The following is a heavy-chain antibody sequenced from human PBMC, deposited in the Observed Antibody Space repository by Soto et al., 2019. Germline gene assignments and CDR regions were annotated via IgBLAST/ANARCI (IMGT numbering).Heavy chain of an antibody. D-gene: IGHD1-26*01. J-gene: IGHJ4*02. Sequence: PSETLSLTCTISGGSVSSYQWSWIRQPPGKGLEWIGLTSYSGNTVYNPSLKSRVAFSVDTSKNHFSLTLTSVTAADTAVYYCARDGVGPLDYWGQGTLVTVSS. CDR1: GGSVSSYQ. CDR2: TSYSGNT. V-gene: IGHV4-59*02. CDR3: ARDGVGPLDY.